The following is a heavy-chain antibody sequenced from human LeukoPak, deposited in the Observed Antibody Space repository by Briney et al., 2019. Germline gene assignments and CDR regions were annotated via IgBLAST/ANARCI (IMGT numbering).Heavy chain of an antibody. Sequence: GGSLRLSCAASGFTFSSYGMHWVRQAPGKGLEWVAFIRYDGSNKYYADSVKGRFTISRDNSKNTLYLQMNSLRAEDTAVYYCAKDQRTGYYSNLDYWGQGTLVTVSS. D-gene: IGHD3/OR15-3a*01. V-gene: IGHV3-30*02. CDR3: AKDQRTGYYSNLDY. CDR1: GFTFSSYG. CDR2: IRYDGSNK. J-gene: IGHJ4*02.